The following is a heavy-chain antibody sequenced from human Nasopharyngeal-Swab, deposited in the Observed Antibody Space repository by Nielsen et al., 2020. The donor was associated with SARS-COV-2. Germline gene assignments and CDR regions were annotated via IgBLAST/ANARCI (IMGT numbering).Heavy chain of an antibody. Sequence: GASLKISCVASRFTFSRWPMHWVRQAPGKGLEWVTVISSDGSDKQYVDSVKGRFTISRDNSKNTLYLQVKSLRADDTGVYYCASLRADTPDFAYLGQGTLVTVFS. CDR1: RFTFSRWP. CDR3: ASLRADTPDFAY. J-gene: IGHJ4*02. V-gene: IGHV3-30*03. CDR2: ISSDGSDK. D-gene: IGHD2-15*01.